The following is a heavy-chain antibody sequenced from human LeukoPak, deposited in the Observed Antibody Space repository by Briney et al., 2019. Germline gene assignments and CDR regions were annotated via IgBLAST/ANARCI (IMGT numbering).Heavy chain of an antibody. Sequence: GGSLRLSCAASGFTFSSYGMSWVRQAPGKGLEWVSSISSSSSYIYYADSVKGRFTISRDNAKNSLYLQMNSLRAEDTAVYYCARVARDYYDSSGFDYWGQGTLVTVSS. CDR1: GFTFSSYG. J-gene: IGHJ4*02. CDR3: ARVARDYYDSSGFDY. CDR2: ISSSSSYI. V-gene: IGHV3-21*01. D-gene: IGHD3-22*01.